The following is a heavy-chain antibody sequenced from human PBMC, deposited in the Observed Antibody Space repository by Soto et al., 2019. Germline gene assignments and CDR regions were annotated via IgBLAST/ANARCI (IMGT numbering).Heavy chain of an antibody. D-gene: IGHD3-10*01. CDR2: IYHSGSA. CDR1: GGSINSGGYS. Sequence: SETLSLTCAVSGGSINSGGYSWSWIRQPPGKGLEWIGYIYHSGSAYYNPSLKSRATISVGKSKNQFSLRLSSVTAADTAKYYXARASMVRGIHYYGMDVWGQGTTVTVSS. CDR3: ARASMVRGIHYYGMDV. V-gene: IGHV4-30-2*01. J-gene: IGHJ6*02.